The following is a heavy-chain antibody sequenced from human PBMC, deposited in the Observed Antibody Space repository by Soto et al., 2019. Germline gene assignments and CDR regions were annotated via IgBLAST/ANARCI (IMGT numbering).Heavy chain of an antibody. J-gene: IGHJ4*02. Sequence: GGSLRLSCVASGFSLANYPMNWVRQTPGKGLEWISYSSPRGDTIYYADSVEGRFTISRDNARNSLSLHISSLRDEDSALYYCAKGPHTNVGWPYYFESWGQGVPVTVSS. CDR1: GFSLANYP. CDR2: SSPRGDTI. V-gene: IGHV3-48*02. CDR3: AKGPHTNVGWPYYFES. D-gene: IGHD6-19*01.